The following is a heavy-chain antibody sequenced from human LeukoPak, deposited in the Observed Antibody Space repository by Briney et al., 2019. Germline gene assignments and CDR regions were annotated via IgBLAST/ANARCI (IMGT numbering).Heavy chain of an antibody. J-gene: IGHJ4*02. V-gene: IGHV3-21*01. Sequence: GGSLRLSCAASGFTFSSYSMIWVRQAPGKGLEWVSSISSSSSHIYYADSVKGRFTMSRDNAMNSLFLQMNSLRAEDTAVYYCARKVPYYDILTGDHPFDYWGQGTLVTVSS. D-gene: IGHD3-9*01. CDR2: ISSSSSHI. CDR1: GFTFSSYS. CDR3: ARKVPYYDILTGDHPFDY.